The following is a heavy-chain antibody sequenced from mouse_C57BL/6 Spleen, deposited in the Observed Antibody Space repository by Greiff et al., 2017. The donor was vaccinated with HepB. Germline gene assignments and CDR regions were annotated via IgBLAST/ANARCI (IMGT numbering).Heavy chain of an antibody. J-gene: IGHJ4*01. V-gene: IGHV1-81*01. CDR1: GYTFPSYG. Sequence: QVQLQQSGAELARPGASVKLSCKASGYTFPSYGISWVKQRTGQGLEWIGEIYPRSGNTYYNEKFKGKATLTADKSSSTAYMELRSLTSEDSAVYFCAREGVVTTGYYAMDYWGQGTSVTVSS. CDR3: AREGVVTTGYYAMDY. CDR2: IYPRSGNT. D-gene: IGHD2-2*01.